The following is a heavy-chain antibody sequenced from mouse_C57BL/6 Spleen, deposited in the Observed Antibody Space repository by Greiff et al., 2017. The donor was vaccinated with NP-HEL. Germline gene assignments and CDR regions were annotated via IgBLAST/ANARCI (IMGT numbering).Heavy chain of an antibody. Sequence: VQLQQSGAELVKPGASVKLSCTASGFNIKDYYMHWVKQRPEQGLEWIGRIDPEDGETNYAPKFQGKATITADTSSNTAYLQLSSLTSEDTAVYYCARVPPLIRGYFDYWGQGTTLTVSS. D-gene: IGHD2-4*01. V-gene: IGHV14-2*01. CDR2: IDPEDGET. J-gene: IGHJ2*01. CDR1: GFNIKDYY. CDR3: ARVPPLIRGYFDY.